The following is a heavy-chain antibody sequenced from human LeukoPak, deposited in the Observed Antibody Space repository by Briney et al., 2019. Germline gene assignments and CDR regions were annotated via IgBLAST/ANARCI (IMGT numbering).Heavy chain of an antibody. V-gene: IGHV4-4*07. D-gene: IGHD3-22*01. Sequence: PSETLSLTCTVSGGSISSYYWSWIRQPAGKGLEWIGRIYTSGSTNYNPSLKSRVTMSVDTSKNQFSLKLSSVTAADTAVYYCARDRYDSSGHWFDPWGKGTLVTVSS. J-gene: IGHJ5*02. CDR3: ARDRYDSSGHWFDP. CDR1: GGSISSYY. CDR2: IYTSGST.